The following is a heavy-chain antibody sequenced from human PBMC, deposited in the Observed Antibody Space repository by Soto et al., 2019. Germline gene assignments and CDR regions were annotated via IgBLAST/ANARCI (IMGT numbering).Heavy chain of an antibody. J-gene: IGHJ2*01. CDR1: GGSISSGGHY. V-gene: IGHV4-31*03. CDR3: AREVITIFGVVEDWYFDL. CDR2: IYYSGST. Sequence: QVQLQESGPGLVKPSQTLSLTCTVSGGSISSGGHYWSWIRQHPGKGLEWIGYIYYSGSTYYNPSLKSRVTISVDTSKNQFSLKLSSVTAADTAVYYCAREVITIFGVVEDWYFDLWGRGTLVTVSS. D-gene: IGHD3-3*01.